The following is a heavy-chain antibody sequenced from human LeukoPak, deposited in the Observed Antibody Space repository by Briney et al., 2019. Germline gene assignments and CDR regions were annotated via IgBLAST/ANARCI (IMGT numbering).Heavy chain of an antibody. CDR1: GGSFSGYY. Sequence: SETQSLTCAVYGGSFSGYYWSWIRQPPGKGLEWIGEINHSGSTNYNPSLKSRVTISVDTSKNQFSLKLSSVTAADTAVYYCARRRSSWYGPPRRYYYYGMDVWGQGTTVTVSS. CDR2: INHSGST. CDR3: ARRRSSWYGPPRRYYYYGMDV. J-gene: IGHJ6*02. V-gene: IGHV4-34*01. D-gene: IGHD6-13*01.